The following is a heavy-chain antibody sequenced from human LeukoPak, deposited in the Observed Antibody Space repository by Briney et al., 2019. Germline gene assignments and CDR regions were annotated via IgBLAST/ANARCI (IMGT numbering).Heavy chain of an antibody. Sequence: PGGSLRLSCAASGFTFSSYGMHWVRQAPGKGLEWVAVIWYDGSNKYYADSVKGRFTISRDNSKNTLYLLMNSLRAEDTAVYYCAKDSKYSSSWYVAGFDYWGQGTLVTVSS. V-gene: IGHV3-33*06. CDR3: AKDSKYSSSWYVAGFDY. CDR1: GFTFSSYG. J-gene: IGHJ4*02. D-gene: IGHD6-13*01. CDR2: IWYDGSNK.